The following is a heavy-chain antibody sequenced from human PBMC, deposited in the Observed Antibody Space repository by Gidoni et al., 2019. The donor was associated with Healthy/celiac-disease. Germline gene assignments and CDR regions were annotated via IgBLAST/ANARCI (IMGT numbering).Heavy chain of an antibody. D-gene: IGHD1-26*01. Sequence: GRVTITADESTSTAYMELSSLRSEDTAVYYCARGSRSGSYFDYWGQGTLVTVSS. CDR3: ARGSRSGSYFDY. J-gene: IGHJ4*02. V-gene: IGHV1-69*01.